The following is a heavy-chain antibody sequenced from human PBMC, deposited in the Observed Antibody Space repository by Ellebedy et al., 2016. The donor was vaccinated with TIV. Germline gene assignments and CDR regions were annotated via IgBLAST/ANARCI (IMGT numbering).Heavy chain of an antibody. V-gene: IGHV3-23*01. D-gene: IGHD2-21*01. CDR1: GFTFSHYA. J-gene: IGHJ6*02. Sequence: PGGSLRLSCAASGFTFSHYAMGWVRQAPGKGLHWVSCISPTGGNTNYADSVKGRFTFSRDNSNNTVYLQMNSLRVEDTDVYYCAKWWCAGGGCPPYFAVDVWGQGTTVTVSS. CDR3: AKWWCAGGGCPPYFAVDV. CDR2: ISPTGGNT.